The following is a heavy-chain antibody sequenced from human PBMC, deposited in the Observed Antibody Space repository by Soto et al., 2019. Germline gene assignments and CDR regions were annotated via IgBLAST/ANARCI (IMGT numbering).Heavy chain of an antibody. V-gene: IGHV4-59*01. CDR3: ARYAEYYDILTGRNTQDYYYYYGMDV. CDR1: GGSISSYY. D-gene: IGHD3-9*01. Sequence: PSETLSLTCTVSGGSISSYYWSWIRQPPGKGLEWIGYIYYSGSTNYNPPLKSRVTISVDTSKNQFSLKLSSVTAADTAVYYCARYAEYYDILTGRNTQDYYYYYGMDVWGQGTTVTVSS. J-gene: IGHJ6*02. CDR2: IYYSGST.